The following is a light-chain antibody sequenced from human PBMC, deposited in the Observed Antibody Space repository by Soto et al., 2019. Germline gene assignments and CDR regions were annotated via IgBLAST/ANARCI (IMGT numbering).Light chain of an antibody. Sequence: EIVLTQSPGTLSLSPGERATLSCRASQSVSSNYLAWYQHKPGQGPRLLIYGASSRATGIPDRFSGSGSGTDFTLTISRLEPEDSALYYCQKYGSSFTFGPGTKVDIK. CDR2: GAS. CDR3: QKYGSSFT. J-gene: IGKJ3*01. V-gene: IGKV3-20*01. CDR1: QSVSSNY.